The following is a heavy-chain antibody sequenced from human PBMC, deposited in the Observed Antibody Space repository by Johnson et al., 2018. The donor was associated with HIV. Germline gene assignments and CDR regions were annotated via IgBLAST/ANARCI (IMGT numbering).Heavy chain of an antibody. J-gene: IGHJ3*02. CDR2: INSAGSSS. V-gene: IGHV3-20*04. D-gene: IGHD3-22*01. CDR3: ARDRGYWDAFDI. Sequence: VQLVESGGGVVRPGGSLSLSCAASGFTFDDYGISLVRQAPVKGLEWVSAINSAGSSSSYPDSVKGRFTISRDNAKKTLYLQMNSLSAEDTAVYYCARDRGYWDAFDIWGQGTMVTVSS. CDR1: GFTFDDYG.